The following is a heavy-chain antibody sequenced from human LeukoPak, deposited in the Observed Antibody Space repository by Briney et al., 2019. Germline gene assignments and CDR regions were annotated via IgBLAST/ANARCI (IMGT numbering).Heavy chain of an antibody. V-gene: IGHV4-59*01. J-gene: IGHJ4*02. CDR3: ASSDSSGYPTAGFDY. CDR1: GGSISSYY. Sequence: PSETLSLTCTVSGGSISSYYGSWIRQPPGKGLEWIGYIYYSGSTNYNPSLKSRVTISVDTSKNQFSLKLSSVTAADTAVYYCASSDSSGYPTAGFDYWGQGTLVTVSS. CDR2: IYYSGST. D-gene: IGHD3-22*01.